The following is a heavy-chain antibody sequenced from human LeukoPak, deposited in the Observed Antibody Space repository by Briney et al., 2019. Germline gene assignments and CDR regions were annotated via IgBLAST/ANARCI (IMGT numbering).Heavy chain of an antibody. Sequence: GGSLRLSCAASGFTFSSYAMSWVRQAPGKGLEWVSATSGSGGSTYYADSVKGRFTISRDNSKNTLYLQMNSLRAEDTAVYYCAKTSGSYYVFDYWGQGTLVTVSS. CDR1: GFTFSSYA. J-gene: IGHJ4*02. D-gene: IGHD1-26*01. V-gene: IGHV3-23*01. CDR2: TSGSGGST. CDR3: AKTSGSYYVFDY.